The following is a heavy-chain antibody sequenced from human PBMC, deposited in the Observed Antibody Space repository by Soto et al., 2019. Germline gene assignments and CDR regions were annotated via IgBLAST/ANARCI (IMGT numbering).Heavy chain of an antibody. CDR1: GGSISSTYYY. CDR3: ARREDYDTSGYYYPSRNWFDP. CDR2: IYYDGNT. V-gene: IGHV4-39*01. J-gene: IGHJ5*02. D-gene: IGHD3-22*01. Sequence: SETLSLTCTVSGGSISSTYYYWGWIRQPPGKGLEWIGSIYYDGNTYYNPSLKSRVTISVDTSKNQFSLRLSSVTAADTAVYYCARREDYDTSGYYYPSRNWFDPWGQGTLVTVSS.